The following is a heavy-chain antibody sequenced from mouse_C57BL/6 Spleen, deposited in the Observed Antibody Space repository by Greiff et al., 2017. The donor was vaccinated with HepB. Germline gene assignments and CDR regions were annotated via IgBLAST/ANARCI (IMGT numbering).Heavy chain of an antibody. D-gene: IGHD2-5*01. CDR3: ARGDSNYDWFAY. Sequence: QVQLQQPGAELVRPGSSVKLSCKASGYTFTSYWMDWVKQRPGQGLEWIGNIYPSDSETHYNQKFKDKATLTVDKSSSTAYMQLSSLTSEDSAVYYCARGDSNYDWFAYWGQGTLVTVSA. CDR1: GYTFTSYW. V-gene: IGHV1-61*01. CDR2: IYPSDSET. J-gene: IGHJ3*01.